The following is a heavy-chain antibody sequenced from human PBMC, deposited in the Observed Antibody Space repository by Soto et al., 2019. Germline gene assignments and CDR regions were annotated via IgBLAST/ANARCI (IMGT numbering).Heavy chain of an antibody. V-gene: IGHV1-3*01. CDR3: ARSETDYSMLDY. J-gene: IGHJ4*02. CDR2: IDAGNGNT. Sequence: ASVKVSCKASGYTFTRNAIHWVRQAPGQRLEWIGKIDAGNGNTKYSQKFQGRVTITRDTSASAAYMELSTLGSEDTSIYYCARSETDYSMLDYWDQGTLVIVSS. D-gene: IGHD3-9*01. CDR1: GYTFTRNA.